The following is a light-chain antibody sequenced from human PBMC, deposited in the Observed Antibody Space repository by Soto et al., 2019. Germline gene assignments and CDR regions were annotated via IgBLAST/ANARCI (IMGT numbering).Light chain of an antibody. Sequence: DIQMTPSPSTLSASVGASVTITCRASQSVSNWLAWYKQKRGKAPELLIYDASSLKSGVPSRFSGSGSGTEFTLTIRSLKPDDFATYYCQQYNTHSAFGQGTKVDIK. CDR1: QSVSNW. CDR2: DAS. V-gene: IGKV1-5*01. J-gene: IGKJ1*01. CDR3: QQYNTHSA.